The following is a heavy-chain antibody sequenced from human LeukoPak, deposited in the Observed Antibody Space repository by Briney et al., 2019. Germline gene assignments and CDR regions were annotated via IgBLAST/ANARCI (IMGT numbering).Heavy chain of an antibody. CDR1: GFTFSSYG. V-gene: IGHV3-30*02. CDR3: AFHSSPYSAHAFDI. CDR2: IRYDGSNK. J-gene: IGHJ3*02. Sequence: GGSLRLSCAASGFTFSSYGMHWVRQAPGKGLEWVAFIRYDGSNKYYADSVKGRFTISRDNSKNTLYLQMNSLRAEDTAVYYCAFHSSPYSAHAFDIWGQGTMVTVSS. D-gene: IGHD6-13*01.